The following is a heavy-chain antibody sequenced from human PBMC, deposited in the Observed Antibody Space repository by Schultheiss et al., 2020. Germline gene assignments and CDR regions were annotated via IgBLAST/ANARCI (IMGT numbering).Heavy chain of an antibody. CDR1: GGSFSGYY. CDR3: ARGGFGITGTTNYFDY. D-gene: IGHD1-7*01. J-gene: IGHJ4*02. CDR2: INHSGST. Sequence: SETMSLTCAVYGGSFSGYYWSWIRQPPGKGLEWIGEINHSGSTNYNPSLKSRVTISVDTSKNQLSLQLNSVTPEDTAVYYCARGGFGITGTTNYFDYWGQGTMVTVSS. V-gene: IGHV4-34*01.